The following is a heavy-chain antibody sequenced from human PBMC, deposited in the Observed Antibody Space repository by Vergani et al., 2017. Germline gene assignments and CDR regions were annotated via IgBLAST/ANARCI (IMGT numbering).Heavy chain of an antibody. CDR2: FDPEHGEV. J-gene: IGHJ4*02. D-gene: IGHD3-22*01. CDR3: ALVTDYYDSSGYYLDY. V-gene: IGHV1-24*01. CDR1: GYSLTELT. Sequence: QVQLVQSGSEVRKPGASVKVSCQVSGYSLTELTIHWVRPAPGQGLEWMGGFDPEHGEVTFAHHIQGRVTMTEDRSTDTAYMELSSLRPEDTALYYCALVTDYYDSSGYYLDYWGQGTLVTVSS.